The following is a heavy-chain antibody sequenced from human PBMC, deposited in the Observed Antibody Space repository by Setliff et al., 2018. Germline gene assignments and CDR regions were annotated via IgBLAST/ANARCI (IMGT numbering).Heavy chain of an antibody. CDR3: AKNTVTSHYYYYYGMDV. Sequence: ASVKVSCKASGYTFTSYYMHWVRQAPGQGLEWMGIINPSGGSTSYAQKFQGRVTMTRDTSTSTVYMELSSLRSEDTAVYYCAKNTVTSHYYYYYGMDVWGQGTTVTVS. CDR1: GYTFTSYY. V-gene: IGHV1-46*01. J-gene: IGHJ6*02. CDR2: INPSGGST. D-gene: IGHD4-17*01.